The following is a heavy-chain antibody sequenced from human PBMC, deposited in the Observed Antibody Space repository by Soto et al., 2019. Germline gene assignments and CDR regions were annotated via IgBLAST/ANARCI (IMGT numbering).Heavy chain of an antibody. V-gene: IGHV4-39*01. Sequence: SETLSLTCNVSGASISSRNFYWGWIRQSPRQGLEWLGSVYHTGTTYYTSSLKTRLTMSVDTSMNQFSLKLRSATAADTAIYYCARHYYDSSGFSWIDYWGRGTLVTVSS. CDR3: ARHYYDSSGFSWIDY. CDR1: GASISSRNFY. D-gene: IGHD3-22*01. J-gene: IGHJ4*02. CDR2: VYHTGTT.